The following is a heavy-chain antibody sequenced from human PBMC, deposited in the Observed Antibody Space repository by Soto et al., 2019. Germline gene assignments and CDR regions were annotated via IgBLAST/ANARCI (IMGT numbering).Heavy chain of an antibody. J-gene: IGHJ6*03. Sequence: GASVKVSCKASGYTFTSYDINWVRQATGQGLEWMGWMNPNSGNTGYAQKFQGRVTMTRNTSISTAYMELSSLRSEDTAVYYCARVGYDFWSGYYVVPTNYYYMDVWGKGTTVTVSS. D-gene: IGHD3-3*01. CDR2: MNPNSGNT. V-gene: IGHV1-8*01. CDR1: GYTFTSYD. CDR3: ARVGYDFWSGYYVVPTNYYYMDV.